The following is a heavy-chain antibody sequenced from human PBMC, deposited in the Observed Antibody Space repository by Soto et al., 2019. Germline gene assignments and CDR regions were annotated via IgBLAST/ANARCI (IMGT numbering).Heavy chain of an antibody. Sequence: QVQLVQSGAEVKKPGSSVKVSCKAPGGTFSSYAISWVRQAPGQGLEWMGGIIPISGTANYAQKFQGRVTITADESTSTVSMELSSLRSEDTAVYFCARSQGSSTSLEIYYYYYYGMDVWGQGTPVTVSS. D-gene: IGHD2-2*01. J-gene: IGHJ6*02. CDR1: GGTFSSYA. CDR2: IIPISGTA. V-gene: IGHV1-69*01. CDR3: ARSQGSSTSLEIYYYYYYGMDV.